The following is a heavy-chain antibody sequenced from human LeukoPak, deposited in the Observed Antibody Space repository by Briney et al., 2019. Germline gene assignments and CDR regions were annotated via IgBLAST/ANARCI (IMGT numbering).Heavy chain of an antibody. Sequence: GGSLRLSCAASGFTFSTYWMHWVRQAPGKGLVWVSHINTDGSITNYADSVKGRFTISRDNAESSLYLQMNSLRAEDTAVYFCARDDYSDSPTYYNGMDVWGQGTAVTVSS. CDR2: INTDGSIT. J-gene: IGHJ6*02. CDR3: ARDDYSDSPTYYNGMDV. V-gene: IGHV3-74*01. CDR1: GFTFSTYW. D-gene: IGHD4/OR15-4a*01.